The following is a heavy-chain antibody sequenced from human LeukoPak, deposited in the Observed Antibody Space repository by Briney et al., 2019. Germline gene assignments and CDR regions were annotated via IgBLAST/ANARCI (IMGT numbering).Heavy chain of an antibody. J-gene: IGHJ6*03. CDR2: VYYSGTT. CDR1: GGSITSHY. V-gene: IGHV4-59*11. CDR3: ASLQGYCSGNRCPSSANYYYYMDV. D-gene: IGHD2-15*01. Sequence: SSETLSLTCTVSGGSITSHYWSWIRQPPGKGLEWIGYVYYSGTTNYNPSLRSRVSISVDTSKNQFSLKLTSVTAADTAVYYCASLQGYCSGNRCPSSANYYYYMDVWGKGTTVTVSS.